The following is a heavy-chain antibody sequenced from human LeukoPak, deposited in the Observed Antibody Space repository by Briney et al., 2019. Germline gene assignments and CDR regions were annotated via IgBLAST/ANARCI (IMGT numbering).Heavy chain of an antibody. Sequence: GGSLRLSCAASGFTFSSYAMSWVRQAPGKGLEWVSVIYSGGSTYYADSVKGRFTISRDNSKNTLYLQMNSLRAEDTAVYYCARMGYCSSTSCYGGAFDIWGQGTMVTVSS. CDR1: GFTFSSYA. CDR2: IYSGGST. V-gene: IGHV3-53*01. CDR3: ARMGYCSSTSCYGGAFDI. D-gene: IGHD2-2*01. J-gene: IGHJ3*02.